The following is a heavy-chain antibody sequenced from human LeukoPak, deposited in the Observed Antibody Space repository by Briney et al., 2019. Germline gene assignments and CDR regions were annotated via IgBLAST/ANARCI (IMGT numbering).Heavy chain of an antibody. CDR2: INPNSGGT. CDR1: RYTFTGYY. Sequence: ASVKVSCKASRYTFTGYYMHWVRQAPGQGLEWMGWINPNSGGTNYAQKFQGRVTMTRDTSISTAYMELSRLRSDDTAVYCCARDPWRRYFDWFTQIDYWGQGTLVTVSS. D-gene: IGHD3-9*01. J-gene: IGHJ4*02. V-gene: IGHV1-2*02. CDR3: ARDPWRRYFDWFTQIDY.